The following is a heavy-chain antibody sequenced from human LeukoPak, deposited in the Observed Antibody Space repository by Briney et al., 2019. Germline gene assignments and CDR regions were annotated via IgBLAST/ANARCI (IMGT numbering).Heavy chain of an antibody. CDR1: GFTFSSYA. Sequence: GGSLRLSCAASGFTFSSYAMHWVRQATGKGLEYVAAISSNGGSTYYANSVKGRFTISRDNSKNTLYLQMGSLRAEDMAVYYCARDQGVLLWFGELYYWGQGTLVTVSS. V-gene: IGHV3-64*01. CDR2: ISSNGGST. CDR3: ARDQGVLLWFGELYY. J-gene: IGHJ4*02. D-gene: IGHD3-10*01.